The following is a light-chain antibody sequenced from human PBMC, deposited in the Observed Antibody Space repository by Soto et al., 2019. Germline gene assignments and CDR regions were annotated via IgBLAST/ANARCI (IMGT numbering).Light chain of an antibody. CDR2: DAS. J-gene: IGKJ1*01. Sequence: DIVLTQSPGTLSLSPGERATLSCRASQSLNSSYLAWYQQKPGQAPRLLIYDASSRATGIPDRFSGSGSGTDFTLTISSLEPEDFAVYYCQQRSNWPRTFGQGTKVDIK. CDR1: QSLNSSY. V-gene: IGKV3D-20*02. CDR3: QQRSNWPRT.